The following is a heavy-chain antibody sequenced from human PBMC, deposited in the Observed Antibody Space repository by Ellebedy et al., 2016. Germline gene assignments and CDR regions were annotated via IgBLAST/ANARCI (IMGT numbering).Heavy chain of an antibody. CDR3: AKRHVSGTRGLVDS. CDR2: ISESGGST. Sequence: GESLKISCAGSGFSFTNSIMSWVRQAPGKGLEWVSAISESGGSTAYADSVKGRFTISRDNSKSTLYLQMNSLRAEDTAMYYCAKRHVSGTRGLVDSWGQGTLVTVSS. J-gene: IGHJ4*02. V-gene: IGHV3-23*01. D-gene: IGHD1-20*01. CDR1: GFSFTNSI.